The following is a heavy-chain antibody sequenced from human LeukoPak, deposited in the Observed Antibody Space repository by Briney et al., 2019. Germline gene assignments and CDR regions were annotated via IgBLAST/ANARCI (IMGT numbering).Heavy chain of an antibody. Sequence: ASVKVSCKASGYTFTSYDINWVRQATGQGLEWMGWMNPNSGNTGYAQKFQGRVTMTRNTSISTAYMELSRLRSDDTAVYYCARIPPRDNWFDPWGQGTLVTVSS. CDR2: MNPNSGNT. J-gene: IGHJ5*02. CDR1: GYTFTSYD. V-gene: IGHV1-8*01. CDR3: ARIPPRDNWFDP.